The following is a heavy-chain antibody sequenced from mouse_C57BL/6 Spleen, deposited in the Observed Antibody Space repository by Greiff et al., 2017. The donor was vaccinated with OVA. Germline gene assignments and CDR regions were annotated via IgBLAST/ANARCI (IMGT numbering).Heavy chain of an antibody. CDR2: IDPSDSYT. CDR3: ASLITTVVAPDY. J-gene: IGHJ2*01. Sequence: VQLQQPGAELVKPGASVKLSCKASGYTFTSYWMQWVKQRPGQGLEWIGEIDPSDSYTNYNQKFKGKATLTVDTSSSTAYMQLSSLTSEDSAVYYCASLITTVVAPDYWGQGTTLTVSS. V-gene: IGHV1-50*01. CDR1: GYTFTSYW. D-gene: IGHD1-1*01.